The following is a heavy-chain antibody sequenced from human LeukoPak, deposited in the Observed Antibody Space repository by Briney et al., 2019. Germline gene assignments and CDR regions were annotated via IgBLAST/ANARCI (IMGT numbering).Heavy chain of an antibody. D-gene: IGHD1-1*01. CDR2: IYYSGST. Sequence: LTCTVSGGSISSYXWSWVRQPPGKGLEWIGYIYYSGSTNYNPSLKSRVTISVDTSKNQFSLKLTSVTAADTAVYYCARATLPTLNWNGYYFDYWGQGTLXXXXS. CDR1: GGSISSYX. CDR3: ARATLPTLNWNGYYFDY. V-gene: IGHV4-59*01. J-gene: IGHJ4*02.